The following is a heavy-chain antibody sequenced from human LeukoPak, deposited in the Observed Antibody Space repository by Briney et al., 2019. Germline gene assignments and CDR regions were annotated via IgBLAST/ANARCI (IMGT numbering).Heavy chain of an antibody. CDR1: GFTFSTYS. V-gene: IGHV3-21*01. Sequence: GGSLRLSCAASGFTFSTYSMNWVRQAPGKGLEWVSSITSPVGRIYYADSLKGRITISRDNARSTLYLQMNSLRDEDTAVYFCARDPGDYWGQGTLVTVSS. J-gene: IGHJ4*02. D-gene: IGHD3-10*01. CDR2: ITSPVGRI. CDR3: ARDPGDY.